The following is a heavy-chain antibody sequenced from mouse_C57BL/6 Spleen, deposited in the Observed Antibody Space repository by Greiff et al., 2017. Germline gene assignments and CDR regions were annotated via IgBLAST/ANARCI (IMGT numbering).Heavy chain of an antibody. CDR3: AEEGYYAWFAY. J-gene: IGHJ3*01. D-gene: IGHD1-1*02. CDR1: GYTFTSYW. Sequence: QVQLLQPGAEFVQPGASVKMSCKASGYTFTSYWITWVKQRPGQGLEWIGDIYPGSGSTYYNETFKSTVTLTVDTASSTACMQLSSLTSEDSAVYYCAEEGYYAWFAYWGQGTLVTVSA. CDR2: IYPGSGST. V-gene: IGHV1-55*01.